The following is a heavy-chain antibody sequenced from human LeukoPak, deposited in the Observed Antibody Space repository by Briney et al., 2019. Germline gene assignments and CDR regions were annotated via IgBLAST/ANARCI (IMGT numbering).Heavy chain of an antibody. Sequence: SQTLSLTCAISGDSVSSNSAAWNWIRQSPSRGLERLGRTYYRSKGYTDYAVSVKSRITIYPDTSKNQFSLQLNSVTPEDTAVYYGSREVVATDYYYGMDAWGPGTTVTVSS. J-gene: IGHJ6*02. CDR2: TYYRSKGYT. D-gene: IGHD2-15*01. CDR1: GDSVSSNSAA. V-gene: IGHV6-1*01. CDR3: SREVVATDYYYGMDA.